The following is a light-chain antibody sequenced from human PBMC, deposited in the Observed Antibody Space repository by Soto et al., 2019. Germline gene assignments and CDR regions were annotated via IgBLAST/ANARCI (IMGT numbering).Light chain of an antibody. Sequence: EMLITQSPASLSVSPGERATLSCRASQSVSSKLAWFQQKPGQAPSLLIYGVSTRATGVPVRFSGSGSGTEFTLTINSLQSEDFAVYYCQQYNNWPHTFGQGTKVDIK. CDR3: QQYNNWPHT. CDR2: GVS. J-gene: IGKJ2*01. CDR1: QSVSSK. V-gene: IGKV3-15*01.